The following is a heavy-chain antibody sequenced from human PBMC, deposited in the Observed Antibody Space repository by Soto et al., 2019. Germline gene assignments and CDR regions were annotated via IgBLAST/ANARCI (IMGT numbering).Heavy chain of an antibody. CDR1: GYTFTSYA. V-gene: IGHV1-3*01. Sequence: GASVKVSCKASGYTFTSYAMHWVRQAPGQRLEWMGWINADNGNTKYSQKFQGRVTITGDTYTTTASMELRSLRSDDTAVYFCARGPPLPYFVGATSLDSWGQGTLVTVSS. D-gene: IGHD3-9*01. CDR3: ARGPPLPYFVGATSLDS. J-gene: IGHJ4*02. CDR2: INADNGNT.